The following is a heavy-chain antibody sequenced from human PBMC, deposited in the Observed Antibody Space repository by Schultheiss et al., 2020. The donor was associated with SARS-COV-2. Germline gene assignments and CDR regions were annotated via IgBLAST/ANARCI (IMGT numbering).Heavy chain of an antibody. CDR1: GFTVSSNY. Sequence: GGSLRLSCAASGFTVSSNYMSWVRQAPGKGLEWVSVISNSGGSTYYADSVKGRFTISRDNSKNTLYLQMNTLRPEDTALYFCVKDSCSGGRCYGFDSWGQGSLVTVSS. D-gene: IGHD2-15*01. V-gene: IGHV3-53*05. CDR2: ISNSGGST. J-gene: IGHJ4*02. CDR3: VKDSCSGGRCYGFDS.